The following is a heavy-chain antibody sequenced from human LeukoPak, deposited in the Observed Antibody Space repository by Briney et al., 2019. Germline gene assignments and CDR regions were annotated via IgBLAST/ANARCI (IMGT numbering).Heavy chain of an antibody. D-gene: IGHD6-13*01. CDR3: ARRSSNYAVVDP. V-gene: IGHV4-34*01. CDR2: INHSGST. Sequence: PSETLSLTCAVYGGSFSGYYWSWIRQPPGKGLEWIGEINHSGSTNYNPSLKSRVTISVDTSKNQFSLKLSSVTAADMAVYYCARRSSNYAVVDPWGQGTLVTVSS. CDR1: GGSFSGYY. J-gene: IGHJ5*02.